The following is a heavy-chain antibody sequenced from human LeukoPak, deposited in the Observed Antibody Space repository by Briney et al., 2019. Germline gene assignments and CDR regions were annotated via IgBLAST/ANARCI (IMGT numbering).Heavy chain of an antibody. CDR3: ARVHWAPRYFDS. D-gene: IGHD3-16*01. CDR2: IYYSGST. V-gene: IGHV4-31*03. J-gene: IGHJ4*02. Sequence: SQTLPLTCTVSGGSISTGGYYWSWIRQHPGKGLEWIGHIYYSGSTYYNPSLKSRVSISVDTSKNQFSLKLTSVTAADTAVYSCARVHWAPRYFDSWGQGTLVTVSS. CDR1: GGSISTGGYY.